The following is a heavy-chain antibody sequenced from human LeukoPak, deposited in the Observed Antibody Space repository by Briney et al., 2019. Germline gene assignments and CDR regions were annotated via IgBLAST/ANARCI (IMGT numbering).Heavy chain of an antibody. CDR2: ISAYNGNT. V-gene: IGHV1-18*01. CDR1: GYTFTSYG. D-gene: IGHD4-23*01. CDR3: ASSNYGGHQADYFDY. Sequence: GASVKVSCKASGYTFTSYGISWVRQAPGQGLEWMGWISAYNGNTNYAQKLQGRVTMTTDTSTSTAYMELRSLRSDDTAVYYCASSNYGGHQADYFDYWGQGTLVTVSS. J-gene: IGHJ4*02.